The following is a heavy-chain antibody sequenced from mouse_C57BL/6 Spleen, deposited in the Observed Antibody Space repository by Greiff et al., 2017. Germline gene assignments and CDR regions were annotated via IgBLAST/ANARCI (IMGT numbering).Heavy chain of an antibody. CDR1: GYTFTSYW. CDR3: AREEDDGNFRGYAMDY. Sequence: QVQLQQPGAELVKPGASVKLSCKASGYTFTSYWMHWVKQRPGRGLEWIGRIDPNSGGTKYNEKFKSKATLTVDKPSSTAYMQLSSLTSEDSAVYYCAREEDDGNFRGYAMDYWGQGTSVTVSS. CDR2: IDPNSGGT. V-gene: IGHV1-72*01. D-gene: IGHD2-1*01. J-gene: IGHJ4*01.